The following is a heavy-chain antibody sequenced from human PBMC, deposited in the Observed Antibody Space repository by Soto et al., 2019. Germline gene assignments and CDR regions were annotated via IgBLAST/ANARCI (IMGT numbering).Heavy chain of an antibody. Sequence: SETLSLTCTVSGGSISSSSYYWGWIRQPPGKGLEWIGSIYYSGSTYYNPSLKSRVTISVDTSKNQFSLKLSSVTAADTAVYYCARHVQRMGDGDWFDPWGQGTLVTVPQ. V-gene: IGHV4-39*01. D-gene: IGHD1-26*01. CDR2: IYYSGST. CDR3: ARHVQRMGDGDWFDP. CDR1: GGSISSSSYY. J-gene: IGHJ5*02.